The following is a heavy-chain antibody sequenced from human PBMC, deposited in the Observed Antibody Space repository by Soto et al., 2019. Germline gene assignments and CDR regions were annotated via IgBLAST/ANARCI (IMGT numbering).Heavy chain of an antibody. D-gene: IGHD3-3*01. J-gene: IGHJ6*02. CDR2: IYYSGST. Sequence: SETLSLTCTVSGGSISSSSYYWGWIRQPPGKGLEWIGSIYYSGSTYYNPSLKSRVTISVDTSKNQFSLKLSSVTAADTAVYYCARHYDFWSAQLAYYYYGMDVWGQGTTVTVSS. V-gene: IGHV4-39*01. CDR3: ARHYDFWSAQLAYYYYGMDV. CDR1: GGSISSSSYY.